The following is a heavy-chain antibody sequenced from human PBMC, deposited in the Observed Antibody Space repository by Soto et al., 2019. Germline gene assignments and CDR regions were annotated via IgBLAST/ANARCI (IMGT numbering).Heavy chain of an antibody. Sequence: QLPLQESGSGLVKPSQTLSLTCAVSGGSISSGGYSWSWIRQPPGKGLEWIGYIYHSGSTYYNPSLNSRVTISVDRSKNQFSLKLSSVTAADTAVYYCATAPGPYWGQGTLVTVSS. CDR3: ATAPGPY. CDR2: IYHSGST. CDR1: GGSISSGGYS. J-gene: IGHJ4*02. V-gene: IGHV4-30-2*01.